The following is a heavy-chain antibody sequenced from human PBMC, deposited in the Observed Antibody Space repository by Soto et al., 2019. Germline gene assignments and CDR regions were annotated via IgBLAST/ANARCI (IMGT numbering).Heavy chain of an antibody. CDR1: GFTFSSYA. CDR3: AKSPSLGLSYYYYYGMDV. J-gene: IGHJ6*02. D-gene: IGHD1-26*01. Sequence: GGSLRLSCAASGFTFSSYAMSWVRQAPGKGLEWVSAISGSGGSTYYADSVKGRFTISRDNSKNTLYLQMNSLRAEDTAVYYGAKSPSLGLSYYYYYGMDVWGQGTTVTVSS. CDR2: ISGSGGST. V-gene: IGHV3-23*01.